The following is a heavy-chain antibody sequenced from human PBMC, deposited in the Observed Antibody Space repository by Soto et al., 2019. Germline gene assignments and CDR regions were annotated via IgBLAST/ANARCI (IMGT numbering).Heavy chain of an antibody. CDR1: GGSFTGYY. CDR3: ARRTWYRGMDV. Sequence: SETLSLTCAVSGGSFTGYYLTLIRHPPGKGLEWMGAINHSGSTNYNSALKSRVTISADTAQKQLSPTMSSVTAADAAVYYSARRTWYRGMDVWGQRTTVTVS. D-gene: IGHD1-20*01. J-gene: IGHJ6*02. CDR2: INHSGST. V-gene: IGHV4-34*01.